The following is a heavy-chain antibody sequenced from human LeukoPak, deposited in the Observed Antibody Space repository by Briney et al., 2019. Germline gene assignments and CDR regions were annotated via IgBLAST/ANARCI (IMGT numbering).Heavy chain of an antibody. CDR1: GYTFISHD. CDR2: MNPNTGAT. D-gene: IGHD3-22*01. J-gene: IGHJ4*02. Sequence: ASVKVSCNASGYTFISHDINWVRQATGQRLEWMGWMNPNTGATGYAQNFQGRVTMTRDTSISTAYMELNSLRSEDTAVYYCARLSEPPVYYYSSGYYYLDSWGQGTLVTVSS. V-gene: IGHV1-8*01. CDR3: ARLSEPPVYYYSSGYYYLDS.